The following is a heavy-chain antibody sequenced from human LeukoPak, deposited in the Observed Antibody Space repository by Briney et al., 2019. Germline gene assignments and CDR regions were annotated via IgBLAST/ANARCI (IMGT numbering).Heavy chain of an antibody. Sequence: PGGSLRLSCASSGFTFSSYAMSWVRQAPGKGLEWVSAISGSGGSTSDADSVKSRFTIARDNPRNPLSQQINSHRAAGTAVYYCAKDTPVAGTRWDFDYWGRGTLSPSPQ. CDR3: AKDTPVAGTRWDFDY. V-gene: IGHV3-23*01. CDR1: GFTFSSYA. J-gene: IGHJ4*02. D-gene: IGHD6-19*01. CDR2: ISGSGGST.